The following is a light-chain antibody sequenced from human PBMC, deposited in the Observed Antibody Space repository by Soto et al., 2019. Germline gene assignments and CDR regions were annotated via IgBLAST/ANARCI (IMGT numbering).Light chain of an antibody. CDR2: RNN. Sequence: QSVLTQPPSASGTPGQRVTISCSGSSSNIESNFVYWYQQFPGTAPRLLIYRNNQRPSGVPDRFSGSKSGTSASLAISALRSEDEADYYGTVWDDSLRGRLFGGGTKVTVL. CDR3: TVWDDSLRGRL. J-gene: IGLJ2*01. V-gene: IGLV1-47*01. CDR1: SSNIESNF.